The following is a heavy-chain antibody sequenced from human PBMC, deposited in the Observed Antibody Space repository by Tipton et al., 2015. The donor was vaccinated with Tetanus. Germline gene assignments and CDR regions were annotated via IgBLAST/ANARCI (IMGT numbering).Heavy chain of an antibody. Sequence: GLVKPSETLSLTCSVSGGSLFSGSFYWAWIRQPPGKGLEWIGNIYYNGNTYYLSSLESRVTISADTSKNQFSLSLRSVTAADTAVYYWVRANYEFPKKGPFDYWGPGSLVIVSS. CDR2: IYYNGNT. D-gene: IGHD3-3*01. V-gene: IGHV4-39*01. CDR1: GGSLFSGSFY. J-gene: IGHJ4*02. CDR3: VRANYEFPKKGPFDY.